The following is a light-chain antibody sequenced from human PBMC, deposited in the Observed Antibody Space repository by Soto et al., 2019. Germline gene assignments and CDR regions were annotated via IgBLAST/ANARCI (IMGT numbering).Light chain of an antibody. V-gene: IGLV2-23*01. CDR2: EGS. CDR1: SSDVGSYNL. J-gene: IGLJ2*01. Sequence: QSALTQPASVSGSPGQSITISCTGTSSDVGSYNLVSWYQQHPGKAPKLMIYEGSKRPSGVSNRFSGSKSGNTASLTISGLQAEDEAEYYCCSDAGSSSVVFGGGTKLTVL. CDR3: CSDAGSSSVV.